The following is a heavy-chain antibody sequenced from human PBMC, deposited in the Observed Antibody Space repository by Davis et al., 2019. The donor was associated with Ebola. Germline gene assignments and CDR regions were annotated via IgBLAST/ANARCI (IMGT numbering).Heavy chain of an antibody. Sequence: GESLKISCAASGFTFSDYYMSWIRQAPGKGLEWVSYISSSSSTIYYADSVKGRFTISRDNAKNSLYLQMNSLKTEDTAVYYCIRVTRWLLKSTNPAFDIWGQGTMVTVSS. CDR3: IRVTRWLLKSTNPAFDI. CDR2: ISSSSSTI. D-gene: IGHD5-24*01. CDR1: GFTFSDYY. J-gene: IGHJ3*02. V-gene: IGHV3-11*01.